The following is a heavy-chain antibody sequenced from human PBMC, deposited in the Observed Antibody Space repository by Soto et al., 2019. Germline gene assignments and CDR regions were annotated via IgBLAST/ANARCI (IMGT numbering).Heavy chain of an antibody. V-gene: IGHV3-49*03. Sequence: GGSLRLSCTASGFTFGDYAMSWFRQAPGKGLEWVGFIRSKAYGGTTEYAASVKGRFTISRDDSKSIAYLQMNSLKTEDTAVYYCTRNYYDSSGYYYYYYGMDVWGQGTTVTVSS. CDR2: IRSKAYGGTT. D-gene: IGHD3-22*01. CDR1: GFTFGDYA. CDR3: TRNYYDSSGYYYYYYGMDV. J-gene: IGHJ6*02.